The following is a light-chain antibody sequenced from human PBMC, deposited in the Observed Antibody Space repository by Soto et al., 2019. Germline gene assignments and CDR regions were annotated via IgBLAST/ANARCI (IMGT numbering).Light chain of an antibody. Sequence: QSVLTQPTSVSGAPGQRGPSSCSGTRSSIGAGYEVHWYHQLQGTAPKLVVSGNGNRPSVVPDRLSAYKSGTSASLAITRLEAEDERHYYCQAYHKRMDDYVFVIGTPLTAL. CDR2: GNG. V-gene: IGLV1-40*01. CDR3: QAYHKRMDDYV. CDR1: RSSIGAGYE. J-gene: IGLJ1*01.